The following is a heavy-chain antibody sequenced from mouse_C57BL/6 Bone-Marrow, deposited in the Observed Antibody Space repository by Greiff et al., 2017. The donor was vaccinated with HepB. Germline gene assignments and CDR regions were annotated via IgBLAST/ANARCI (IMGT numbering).Heavy chain of an antibody. Sequence: VQLQQSGAELAKPGASVKLSCKASGYTFTSYWMHWVKQRPGQGLEWIGYINPSSGYTKYNQKFKDKDTLTADKSSSTAYMQLSSLTYEDSAVYYCARTGPFAYWGQGTLVTVSA. J-gene: IGHJ3*01. CDR3: ARTGPFAY. CDR1: GYTFTSYW. CDR2: INPSSGYT. D-gene: IGHD4-1*01. V-gene: IGHV1-7*01.